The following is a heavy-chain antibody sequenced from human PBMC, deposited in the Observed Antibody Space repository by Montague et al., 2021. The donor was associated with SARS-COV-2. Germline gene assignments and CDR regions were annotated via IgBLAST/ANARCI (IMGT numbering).Heavy chain of an antibody. D-gene: IGHD2-21*01. Sequence: CAISGDSVSRIGVGWNWIRQSPSRGLEWLGSTYYTSKWNNDYTISVKSRISISPDTSKNQFSLQLKSVTPEDTAVYYCARWIVNSRYFVSWGQGILVTVSS. CDR1: GDSVSRIGVG. CDR3: ARWIVNSRYFVS. V-gene: IGHV6-1*01. CDR2: TYYTSKWNN. J-gene: IGHJ4*01.